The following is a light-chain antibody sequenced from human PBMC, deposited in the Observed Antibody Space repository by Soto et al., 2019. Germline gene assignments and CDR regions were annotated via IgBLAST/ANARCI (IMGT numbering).Light chain of an antibody. CDR1: QTVSSGY. V-gene: IGKV3D-20*01. J-gene: IGKJ2*01. Sequence: EIVLTQSPVTLSLSPGERATLSCGARQTVSSGYLAWYQQRPGLAPRLLIYDASSRATGIPDRFSGSGSGTDFSLTISRLEPEDFAVYYCQQYSSSPYIFGQGT. CDR3: QQYSSSPYI. CDR2: DAS.